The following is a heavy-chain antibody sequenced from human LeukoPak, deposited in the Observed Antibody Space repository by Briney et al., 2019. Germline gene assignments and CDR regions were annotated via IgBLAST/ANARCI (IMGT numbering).Heavy chain of an antibody. CDR1: GGTFSSYV. J-gene: IGHJ4*02. CDR3: ARAVQVTTGGLFDY. V-gene: IGHV1-69*06. D-gene: IGHD4-17*01. Sequence: SVKVSCKASGGTFSSYVISWVRQAPGQGLEWMGGIIPIFGTTNYAQKFQGRVTITADKSTNTAYMELSSLRSDDTAVYYCARAVQVTTGGLFDYWGQGTLVTVSS. CDR2: IIPIFGTT.